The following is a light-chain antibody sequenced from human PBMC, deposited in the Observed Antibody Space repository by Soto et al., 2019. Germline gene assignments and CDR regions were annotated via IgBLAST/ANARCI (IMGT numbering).Light chain of an antibody. CDR3: QQYGSSPMA. V-gene: IGKV3-20*01. CDR2: ESS. Sequence: DILWTQSPAFLSASLGERATLTCRSGQVISSKLAWYQQKPGQPPMRLIYESSRRASGIPDRFSGSGSGTDFTLTICRLEPQDFAVYYCQQYGSSPMAFGQGTRVDIK. CDR1: QVISSK. J-gene: IGKJ5*01.